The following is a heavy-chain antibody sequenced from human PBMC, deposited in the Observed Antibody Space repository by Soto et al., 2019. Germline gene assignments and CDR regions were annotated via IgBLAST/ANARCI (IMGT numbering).Heavy chain of an antibody. CDR1: GFTFSNAW. CDR3: CRGRGDAFDI. V-gene: IGHV3-15*01. CDR2: IKSKTDGGTT. D-gene: IGHD3-10*01. Sequence: EVQLVESGGGLVKPGGSLRLSCAASGFTFSNAWMSWVRQAPGKGLEWVGRIKSKTDGGTTDYAAPVKGRFTISRDDSKNTLYLQMNSLKTEGTAVYYCCRGRGDAFDIWGQGTMVTVSS. J-gene: IGHJ3*02.